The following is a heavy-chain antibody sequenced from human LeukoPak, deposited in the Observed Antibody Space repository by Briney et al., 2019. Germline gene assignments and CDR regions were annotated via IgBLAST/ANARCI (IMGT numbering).Heavy chain of an antibody. V-gene: IGHV1-69*13. D-gene: IGHD3-22*01. Sequence: SVKVSCKASGYRFTSYGITWVRQAPGQGLEWMGGIIPIFGTANYAQKFQGRVTITADESTSTAYMELSSLRSEDTAVYYCARVRDSSGYSAADPWGQGTLVTVSS. J-gene: IGHJ5*02. CDR3: ARVRDSSGYSAADP. CDR1: GYRFTSYG. CDR2: IIPIFGTA.